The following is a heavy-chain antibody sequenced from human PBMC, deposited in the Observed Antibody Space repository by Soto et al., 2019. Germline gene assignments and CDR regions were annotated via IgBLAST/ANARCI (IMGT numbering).Heavy chain of an antibody. CDR1: GSPISSYY. D-gene: IGHD1-26*01. V-gene: IGHV4-59*01. J-gene: IGHJ3*02. CDR2: VYNSGST. CDR3: AREGGGSYGAFDI. Sequence: PSETLSLTCTVFGSPISSYYWSWVRRPPGKGLEWIGYVYNSGSTTYSPSFKSRVTISVDTSKNQFSLKLTSVTAADTAVYYCAREGGGSYGAFDIWGQGTMVT.